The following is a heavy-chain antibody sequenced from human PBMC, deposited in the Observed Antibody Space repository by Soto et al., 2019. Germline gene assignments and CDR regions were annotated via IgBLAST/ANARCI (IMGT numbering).Heavy chain of an antibody. CDR1: GFTFRGSW. V-gene: IGHV3-7*04. CDR3: ARGGGNFDH. CDR2: IKQDGSDK. Sequence: EVQLVESGGGLVQPGGSLRLTCAASGFTFRGSWMSWVRQAPGKGLEWVANIKQDGSDKYYVDSVKGRFAISRDNAKNSLYLQMNRLRAEDTAVYFCARGGGNFDHWGQGTLVTVSS. J-gene: IGHJ4*02. D-gene: IGHD3-16*01.